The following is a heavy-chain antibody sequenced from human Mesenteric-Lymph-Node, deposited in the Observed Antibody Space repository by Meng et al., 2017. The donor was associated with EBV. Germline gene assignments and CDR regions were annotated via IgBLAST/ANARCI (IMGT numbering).Heavy chain of an antibody. D-gene: IGHD4-17*01. Sequence: QVQLQESGPGLVKPSQTLSLTCVVSGGSISSGSYYWNWIRQSPETGLEWIGYIHHSGATYYNPSLGSRLTMSIDTSNNRFSLKVASVTAADTAVYFCARDSDYGGYFFDSWGQGTLVTVSS. CDR2: IHHSGAT. J-gene: IGHJ4*02. CDR1: GGSISSGSYY. V-gene: IGHV4-30-4*01. CDR3: ARDSDYGGYFFDS.